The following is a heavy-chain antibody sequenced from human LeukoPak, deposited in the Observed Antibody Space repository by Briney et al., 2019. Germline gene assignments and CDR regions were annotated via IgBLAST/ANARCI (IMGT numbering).Heavy chain of an antibody. J-gene: IGHJ4*02. Sequence: ASVKVSCKASGYTFTGSYIHWVRQAPGQGLDWMGWLSPDSGGTNYAQMFQARVTMTRDTSISTAYMELSRLVSDDTAVYYCARVPEAITMPYYFDYWGQGTLVTVSS. CDR3: ARVPEAITMPYYFDY. CDR1: GYTFTGSY. D-gene: IGHD3-10*01. V-gene: IGHV1-2*02. CDR2: LSPDSGGT.